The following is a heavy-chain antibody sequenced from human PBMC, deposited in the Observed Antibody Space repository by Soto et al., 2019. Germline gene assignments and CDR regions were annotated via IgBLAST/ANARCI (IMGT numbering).Heavy chain of an antibody. CDR1: GFTFSTYS. CDR3: ARGSLIAATGTRGMDV. D-gene: IGHD6-13*01. CDR2: ISTANTYI. J-gene: IGHJ6*02. V-gene: IGHV3-21*01. Sequence: EVQLVESGGGLVKPGGSLRLSCAASGFTFSTYSMNWVRQAPGKGLEWVSSISTANTYIYYADSLRGRFTISRDNAKNSLYLQMNSLRAEDTAVYYCARGSLIAATGTRGMDVWGQGTTVTVSS.